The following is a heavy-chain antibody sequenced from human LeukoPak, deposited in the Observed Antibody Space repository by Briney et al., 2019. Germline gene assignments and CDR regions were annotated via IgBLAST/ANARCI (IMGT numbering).Heavy chain of an antibody. J-gene: IGHJ5*02. Sequence: PSETLSLTCAVYGGSFSGYYWSWIRQPPGKGLEWIGEINHSGSTNYNPSLKSRVTISVDTSKNQFSLKLSSVTAADTAVYYCARGLIVLMVYAIRSTGWFDPWGQGTLVTVSS. CDR2: INHSGST. V-gene: IGHV4-34*01. CDR1: GGSFSGYY. CDR3: ARGLIVLMVYAIRSTGWFDP. D-gene: IGHD2-8*01.